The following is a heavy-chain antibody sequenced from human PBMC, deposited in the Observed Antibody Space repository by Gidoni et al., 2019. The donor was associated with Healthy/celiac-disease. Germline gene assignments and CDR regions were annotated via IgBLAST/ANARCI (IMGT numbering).Heavy chain of an antibody. D-gene: IGHD2-15*01. J-gene: IGHJ6*02. V-gene: IGHV5-10-1*01. CDR2: IDPSDSYT. CDR1: GYSFTSYW. CDR3: ARRVTAAATPLNYYYYGMDV. Sequence: ESLRISCKGSGYSFTSYWISWVRQMPGKGLEWMGRIDPSDSYTNYSPSFQGHVTISADKSISTAYLQWSSLKASDTAMYYCARRVTAAATPLNYYYYGMDVWGQGTTVTVSS.